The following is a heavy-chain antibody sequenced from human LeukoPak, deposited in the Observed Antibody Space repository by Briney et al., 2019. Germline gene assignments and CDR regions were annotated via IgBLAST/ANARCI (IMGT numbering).Heavy chain of an antibody. V-gene: IGHV1-18*01. CDR2: ISAYNGIT. J-gene: IGHJ4*02. CDR1: GYTFTSYG. Sequence: ASVKVSCKASGYTFTSYGISWVRQAPGQGLEWMGWISAYNGITNYAQKLQGRVSMTTDTSTSTANMELRSLRSDDTAVYYCARSRSFWSGYYLDYWGQGTLVTVSS. D-gene: IGHD3-3*01. CDR3: ARSRSFWSGYYLDY.